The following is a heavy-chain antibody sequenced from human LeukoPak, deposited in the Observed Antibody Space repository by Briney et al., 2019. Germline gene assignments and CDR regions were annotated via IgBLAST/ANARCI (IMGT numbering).Heavy chain of an antibody. D-gene: IGHD3-10*01. Sequence: SETLSLTCTVSGGSISSYYWSWIRQPPGKGLEWIGYIYYSGSTNYNPSPKSRVTISVDTSKNQFSLKLSSVTAADTAVYYCARRANYYGSGSYDYWGQGTLVTVSS. J-gene: IGHJ4*02. CDR1: GGSISSYY. V-gene: IGHV4-59*01. CDR2: IYYSGST. CDR3: ARRANYYGSGSYDY.